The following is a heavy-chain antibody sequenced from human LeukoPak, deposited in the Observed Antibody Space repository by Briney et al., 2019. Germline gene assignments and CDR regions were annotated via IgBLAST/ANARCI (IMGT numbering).Heavy chain of an antibody. CDR2: IYYSGST. CDR3: ARLRFDFWSGYTHPYFDY. J-gene: IGHJ4*02. Sequence: SETLSLTCTVSGGSISSSSYYWGWIRQPPGKGLEWIGSIYYSGSTYYNPSLKSRVTISVDTSKNQFSLKLSSVTAADTAVYFCARLRFDFWSGYTHPYFDYRGQGTLVTVSS. V-gene: IGHV4-39*01. D-gene: IGHD3-3*01. CDR1: GGSISSSSYY.